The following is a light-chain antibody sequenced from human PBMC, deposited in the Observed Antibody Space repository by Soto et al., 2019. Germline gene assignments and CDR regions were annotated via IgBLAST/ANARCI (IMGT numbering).Light chain of an antibody. CDR2: DAS. CDR1: QSVSSY. J-gene: IGKJ5*01. V-gene: IGKV3-11*01. CDR3: QQRSNWPPRIT. Sequence: PGERATLSCRASQSVSSYLAWYQQKPGQAPRLLIYDASNRATGIPARFSGSGSGTDFTLTISSLEPEDFAVYYCQQRSNWPPRITFGQGTRLEI.